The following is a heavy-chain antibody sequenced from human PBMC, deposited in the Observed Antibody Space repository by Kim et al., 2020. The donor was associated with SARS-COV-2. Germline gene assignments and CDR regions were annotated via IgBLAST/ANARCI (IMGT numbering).Heavy chain of an antibody. Sequence: KGRFTISRDNAKNTLDLQMNSLRAEDTAVYYCARDAYYDYIWGSYRMFDPWGQGTLVTVSS. D-gene: IGHD3-16*02. V-gene: IGHV3-74*01. J-gene: IGHJ5*02. CDR3: ARDAYYDYIWGSYRMFDP.